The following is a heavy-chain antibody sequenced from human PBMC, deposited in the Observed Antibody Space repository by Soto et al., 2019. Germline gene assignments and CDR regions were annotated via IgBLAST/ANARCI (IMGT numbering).Heavy chain of an antibody. CDR3: ARDRGEYSSSYGMDV. J-gene: IGHJ6*02. Sequence: GASLKVSCKASGYTFTSYYMHWVRQAPGQGLEWMGIINPSGGSPSYAQKFQGRVTMTRDTSTSTVYMELSSLRSEDTAVFYCARDRGEYSSSYGMDVWGQGTTVTVSS. CDR1: GYTFTSYY. D-gene: IGHD6-13*01. V-gene: IGHV1-46*01. CDR2: INPSGGSP.